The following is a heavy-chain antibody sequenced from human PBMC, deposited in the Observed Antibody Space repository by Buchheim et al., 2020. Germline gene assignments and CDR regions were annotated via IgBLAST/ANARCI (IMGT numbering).Heavy chain of an antibody. CDR2: INSDGRST. V-gene: IGHV3-74*01. Sequence: EVQLVESGGGSVQPGGSLRLSCAGSGFTFSRYWMHWVRQAPGKGLVWVSRINSDGRSTTYADSVKGRFTISRDNAKKTLFLQMNSLRAEDTAVYYCASTCDYDTSGYYPFDYWGQGTL. J-gene: IGHJ4*02. CDR3: ASTCDYDTSGYYPFDY. CDR1: GFTFSRYW. D-gene: IGHD3-22*01.